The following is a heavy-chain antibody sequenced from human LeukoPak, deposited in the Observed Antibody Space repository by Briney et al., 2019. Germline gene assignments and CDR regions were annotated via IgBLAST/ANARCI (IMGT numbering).Heavy chain of an antibody. V-gene: IGHV1-18*01. Sequence: VSVKVSCKASGYTFTSYGISWVRQAPGQGLEWMGWISAYNGNTNYAQKPQGRVTMTTDTSTSTAYMELRNLRSDDTAVYYCARDISQLAHDYWGQGTLVTVSS. CDR3: ARDISQLAHDY. D-gene: IGHD6-6*01. CDR1: GYTFTSYG. J-gene: IGHJ4*02. CDR2: ISAYNGNT.